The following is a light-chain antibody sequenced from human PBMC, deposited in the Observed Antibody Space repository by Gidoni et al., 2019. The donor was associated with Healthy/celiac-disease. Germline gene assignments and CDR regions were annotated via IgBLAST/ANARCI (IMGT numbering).Light chain of an antibody. Sequence: QSALTQPRSVSGSPGQSVTSSCTGTSSDVGGYNYVSWYQQHPGKAPKLMIYDVSKRPSGVPDRFSGSKSGNTASLTISGLQAEDEADYYCCSYAGSYTRWVFGGGTKLTVL. CDR3: CSYAGSYTRWV. CDR2: DVS. J-gene: IGLJ3*02. CDR1: SSDVGGYNY. V-gene: IGLV2-11*01.